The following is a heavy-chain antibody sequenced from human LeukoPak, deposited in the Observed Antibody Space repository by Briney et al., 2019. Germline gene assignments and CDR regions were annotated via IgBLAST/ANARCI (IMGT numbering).Heavy chain of an antibody. Sequence: ASVNVSCKASGYTFTGYYMHGVRQAPGQGLECMGWSNPNSGGTNYAQKFQGRVTITRDTSISTAYMELSRLRSDDTAVYYCARHLPYSSGWDPEDYWGQGTLVTVSS. D-gene: IGHD6-19*01. CDR1: GYTFTGYY. CDR3: ARHLPYSSGWDPEDY. J-gene: IGHJ4*02. V-gene: IGHV1-2*02. CDR2: SNPNSGGT.